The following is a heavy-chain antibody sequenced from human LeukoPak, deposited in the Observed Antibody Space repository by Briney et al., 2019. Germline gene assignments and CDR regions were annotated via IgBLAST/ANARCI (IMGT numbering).Heavy chain of an antibody. CDR1: EFSVGSNY. V-gene: IGHV4-34*01. D-gene: IGHD6-19*01. CDR3: AGRKPFYMAVPAGYMDV. Sequence: PGGSLRLSCAASEFSVGSNYMTWVRQPPGKGLEWIGEINHSGTTNYNPSLKSRVTISVDTSKNQFSLKLSSVTAADTAVYYCAGRKPFYMAVPAGYMDVWGKGTAVTISS. J-gene: IGHJ6*03. CDR2: INHSGTT.